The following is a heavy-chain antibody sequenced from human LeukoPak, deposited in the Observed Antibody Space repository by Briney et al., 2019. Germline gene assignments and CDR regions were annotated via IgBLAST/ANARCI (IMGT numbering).Heavy chain of an antibody. J-gene: IGHJ5*02. V-gene: IGHV1-18*01. CDR2: ISAYSGHT. CDR1: GYTFTNYG. D-gene: IGHD6-13*01. Sequence: GASVKVSCKASGYTFTNYGISWGRQAPGQEPEWMGWISAYSGHTSYAQKVQGRVTMTTDTSTSTAYMELRSLRSDDTAVYYCARDNLSGSWSWFDPWGQGTLVSVSA. CDR3: ARDNLSGSWSWFDP.